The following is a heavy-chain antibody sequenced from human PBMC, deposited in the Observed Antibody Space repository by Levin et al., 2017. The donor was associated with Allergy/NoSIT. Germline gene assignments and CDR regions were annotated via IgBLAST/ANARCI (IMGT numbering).Heavy chain of an antibody. Sequence: SGESLKISCQGSGYSFTSYWIGWVRQMPGKGLEWMGIIYPGDSDTRYSPSFQGQVTISADTSISTAYLPWSRPKPPATAMYYCARIDDYSNCGLPADDPYYFDFWGQGTLVTVSS. D-gene: IGHD4-11*01. CDR3: ARIDDYSNCGLPADDPYYFDF. J-gene: IGHJ4*02. V-gene: IGHV5-51*01. CDR1: GYSFTSYW. CDR2: IYPGDSDT.